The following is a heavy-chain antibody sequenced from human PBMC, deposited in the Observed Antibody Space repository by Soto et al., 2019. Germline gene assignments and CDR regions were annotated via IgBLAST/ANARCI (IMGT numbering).Heavy chain of an antibody. CDR1: GGSFSGYY. V-gene: IGHV4-34*01. CDR2: INHSGST. J-gene: IGHJ6*03. CDR3: AQIPTRGKNVVVPAATRKSYYYYMDV. Sequence: QVQLQQWGAGLLKPSETLSLTCAVYGGSFSGYYWSWIRQPPGKGLEWIGEINHSGSTNYNPSLKSRVTIAVDTSKNQFSLKLSSVTAADTAVYYCAQIPTRGKNVVVPAATRKSYYYYMDVWGKGTTVTVSS. D-gene: IGHD2-2*01.